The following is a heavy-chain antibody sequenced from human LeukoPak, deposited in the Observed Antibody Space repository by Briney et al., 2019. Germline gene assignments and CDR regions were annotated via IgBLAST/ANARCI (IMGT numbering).Heavy chain of an antibody. V-gene: IGHV4-61*08. CDR1: GGSISSGDYY. J-gene: IGHJ4*02. CDR3: VRMQEGAPYHFDY. D-gene: IGHD3-16*01. Sequence: SETLSLTCTVSGGSISSGDYYWSWIRQPPGKGLEWIGYIHYSGNTNYNPSLKSRVTISVDTSNNQFSLRLRSVTAADTAVYYCVRMQEGAPYHFDYWGQGTLVTVSS. CDR2: IHYSGNT.